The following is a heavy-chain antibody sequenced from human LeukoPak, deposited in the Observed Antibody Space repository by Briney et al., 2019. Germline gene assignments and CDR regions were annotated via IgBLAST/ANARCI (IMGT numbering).Heavy chain of an antibody. Sequence: GESLMISCKGSGYSFTSYWIGWVRQMPGKGLEWMGIIYPGDSDTRDSPSFQGQVTISADKSISTAYLHWSSLKASDTAMYYCARQSHDYGDYAGALDIWGQGTMVTVSS. V-gene: IGHV5-51*01. D-gene: IGHD4-17*01. CDR2: IYPGDSDT. CDR3: ARQSHDYGDYAGALDI. CDR1: GYSFTSYW. J-gene: IGHJ3*02.